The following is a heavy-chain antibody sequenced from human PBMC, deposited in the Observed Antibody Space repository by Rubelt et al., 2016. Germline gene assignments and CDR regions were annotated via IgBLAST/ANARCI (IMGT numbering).Heavy chain of an antibody. CDR3: ARTRYSSSWYYFDY. Sequence: QVTLKESGPVLVKPTETLTLTCTVSGFSLSNARMGVSWIRQPPGKALEWLAHIFSHDEKSYSTSLKSRLTISKDTSKSQVVLTMTNMDPVDTATYYCARTRYSSSWYYFDYWGQGTLVTVSS. V-gene: IGHV2-26*01. CDR2: IFSHDEK. CDR1: GFSLSNARMG. D-gene: IGHD6-13*01. J-gene: IGHJ4*02.